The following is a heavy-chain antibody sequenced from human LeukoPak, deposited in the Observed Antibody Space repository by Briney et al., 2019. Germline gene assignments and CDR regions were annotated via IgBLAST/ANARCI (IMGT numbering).Heavy chain of an antibody. CDR3: ARAMYDSSGYYYGDDAFDI. CDR2: IYYSGST. J-gene: IGHJ3*02. CDR1: GGSISSYY. D-gene: IGHD3-22*01. Sequence: PSETLSLTCTVSGGSISSYYWSWIRQPPGKGLEWIGYIYYSGSTNYNPSLKSRVTISVDTSKNQFSLKLSSVTAADTAVYYCARAMYDSSGYYYGDDAFDIWGQGTMVTVSS. V-gene: IGHV4-59*01.